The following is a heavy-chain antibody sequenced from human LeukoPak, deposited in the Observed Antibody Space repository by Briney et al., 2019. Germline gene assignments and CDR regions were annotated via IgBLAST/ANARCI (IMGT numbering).Heavy chain of an antibody. D-gene: IGHD3-10*01. CDR3: ARHGSITMVRGRLRYYYMDV. CDR2: IYSGGTT. Sequence: PGGSLRLSCAVSGFTVSGNYMSWVRQAPGKGLEWVSLIYSGGTTYYADSVKGRFTISRDNSKNTLYLQMNSLRAEDTAVYYCARHGSITMVRGRLRYYYMDVWGKGTTVTISS. V-gene: IGHV3-53*01. J-gene: IGHJ6*03. CDR1: GFTVSGNY.